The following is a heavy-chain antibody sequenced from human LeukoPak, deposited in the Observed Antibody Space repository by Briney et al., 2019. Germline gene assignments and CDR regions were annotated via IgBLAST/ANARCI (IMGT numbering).Heavy chain of an antibody. Sequence: GASVKVSCKASGGTFSSYAISWVRQAPGQGLEWMGVIIPIFGTANYAQKFQGRVTITADESTSTAYMELSSLRSEDTAVNYCARPKGKGDAFDIWGQGTMVTVSS. J-gene: IGHJ3*02. CDR2: IIPIFGTA. CDR1: GGTFSSYA. V-gene: IGHV1-69*13. CDR3: ARPKGKGDAFDI.